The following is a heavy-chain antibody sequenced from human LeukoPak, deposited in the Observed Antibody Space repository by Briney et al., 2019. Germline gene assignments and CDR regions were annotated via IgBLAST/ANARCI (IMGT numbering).Heavy chain of an antibody. V-gene: IGHV3-30-3*01. CDR3: ARSTPAPGGYYYGSGSYYTQNWFDP. Sequence: QRGRSLRLSCAASGFTFSSYAMHWVRQAPGKGLEWVAVISYDGSNKYYADSVKGRFTISRDNSKNTLYLQMNSLRAEDTAVYYCARSTPAPGGYYYGSGSYYTQNWFDPWGQGTLVTVSS. J-gene: IGHJ5*02. CDR1: GFTFSSYA. CDR2: ISYDGSNK. D-gene: IGHD3-10*01.